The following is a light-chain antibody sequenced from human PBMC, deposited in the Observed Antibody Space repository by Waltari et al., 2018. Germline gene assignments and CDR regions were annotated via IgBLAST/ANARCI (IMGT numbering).Light chain of an antibody. Sequence: QSALTQPASVSGSPGQSITISCTGTSSDVGGYNYVSWYQRHPGKAPQPLIYEVTNRPAGVSNRFSCSKSANTASLTISGLQAEDEADYYCSSYTTSSTLVFGGGTKLTVL. CDR3: SSYTTSSTLV. CDR1: SSDVGGYNY. J-gene: IGLJ3*02. V-gene: IGLV2-14*01. CDR2: EVT.